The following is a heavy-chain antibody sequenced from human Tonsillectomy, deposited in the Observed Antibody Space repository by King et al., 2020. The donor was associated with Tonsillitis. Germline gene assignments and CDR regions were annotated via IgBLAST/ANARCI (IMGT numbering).Heavy chain of an antibody. CDR2: IGTAGDT. Sequence: VQLVESGGGLVQPGGSLRLSCAASGFTFSSYDMHWVRQATGKGLEWVSAIGTAGDTYYPGSVKGRFTISRENAKNSLYLQMSSLRAGDTAVYYCARGGVGDPGTFDIWGQGTMVTVSS. V-gene: IGHV3-13*01. CDR3: ARGGVGDPGTFDI. J-gene: IGHJ3*02. CDR1: GFTFSSYD. D-gene: IGHD2-21*02.